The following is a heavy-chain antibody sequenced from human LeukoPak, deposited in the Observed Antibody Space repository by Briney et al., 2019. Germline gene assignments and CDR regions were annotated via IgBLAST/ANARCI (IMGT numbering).Heavy chain of an antibody. V-gene: IGHV3-21*01. D-gene: IGHD5-18*01. J-gene: IGHJ4*02. CDR1: GFTFSSYS. CDR2: ISSSSSYI. CDR3: ARGGYSYGYCFN. Sequence: PGGSLRLSCAASGFTFSSYSMNWVRQAPGKGLEWVSSISSSSSYIYYADSVKGRFTISRDNAKNSLYLQMNSLRAEDTAVYYCARGGYSYGYCFNWGQGTLVTVSS.